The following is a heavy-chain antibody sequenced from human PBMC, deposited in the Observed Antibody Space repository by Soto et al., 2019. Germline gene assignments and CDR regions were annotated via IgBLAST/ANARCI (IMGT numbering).Heavy chain of an antibody. D-gene: IGHD1-1*01. CDR2: IWYDGSNK. CDR3: ARGRLVRDWFDP. CDR1: GFTFSSYG. Sequence: GSLRLSCAASGFTFSSYGMHWVRQAPGKGLEWVAVIWYDGSNKYYADSVKGRFTISRDNSKNTLYLQMNSLRAEDTAVYYCARGRLVRDWFDPWGQGTLVTVSS. J-gene: IGHJ5*02. V-gene: IGHV3-33*01.